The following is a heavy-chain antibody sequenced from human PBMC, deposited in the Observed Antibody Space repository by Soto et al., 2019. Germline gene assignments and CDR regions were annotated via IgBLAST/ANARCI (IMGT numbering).Heavy chain of an antibody. CDR1: GYTFTSYG. CDR3: GRGRDPNDLVAVVAAAGY. CDR2: ISTNNGNT. D-gene: IGHD2-15*01. J-gene: IGHJ4*02. Sequence: ASVKVSCKASGYTFTSYGISWVRQAPGQGLEWMAWISTNNGNTNYAQKLQGRITMTRDTSINTAYMELSSLRSDDTAVYYCGRGRDPNDLVAVVAAAGYWGQGTLVTVSS. V-gene: IGHV1-18*01.